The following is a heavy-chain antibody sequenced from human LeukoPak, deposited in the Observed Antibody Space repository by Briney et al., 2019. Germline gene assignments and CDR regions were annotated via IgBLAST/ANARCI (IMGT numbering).Heavy chain of an antibody. CDR2: IYPGDSDT. D-gene: IGHD6-19*01. J-gene: IGHJ5*02. Sequence: GESLKISCKGSGYSFTSYWIGWVRQMPEKGLEWMGIIYPGDSDTRYSPSFQGQVTISADKSISTAYLQWSSLKASDTAMYYCARTIAVAGLYNWFDPWGQGTLVTASS. CDR3: ARTIAVAGLYNWFDP. CDR1: GYSFTSYW. V-gene: IGHV5-51*01.